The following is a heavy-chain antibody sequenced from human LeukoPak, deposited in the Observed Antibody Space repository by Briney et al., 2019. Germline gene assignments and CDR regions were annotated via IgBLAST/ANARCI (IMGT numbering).Heavy chain of an antibody. CDR3: ARWLVVGDPWGFDP. V-gene: IGHV5-51*01. Sequence: GESLKISCKGSGYRFSDYWLGWVRQMPGKGLEWMGNIYPGDSRTRYSAPFRGQVTISADKSIDTAYLQWNSLKASDSGIYYCARWLVVGDPWGFDPWGQGTRVTVSS. CDR1: GYRFSDYW. J-gene: IGHJ5*02. D-gene: IGHD2-15*01. CDR2: IYPGDSRT.